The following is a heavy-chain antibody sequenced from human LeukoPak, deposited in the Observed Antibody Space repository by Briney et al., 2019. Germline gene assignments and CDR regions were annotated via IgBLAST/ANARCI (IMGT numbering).Heavy chain of an antibody. CDR1: GFTFSSYW. J-gene: IGHJ4*02. V-gene: IGHV3-74*01. CDR2: INNDGSGT. CDR3: AREVYGSGSYWVDY. Sequence: PGGSLRLSCAASGFTFSSYWMQWVRQAPGKGLVWVSRINNDGSGTTYADSVKGRFTISRDNSKNTLYLQMDSLRAEDTAVYYCAREVYGSGSYWVDYWGQGTLVTVSS. D-gene: IGHD3-10*01.